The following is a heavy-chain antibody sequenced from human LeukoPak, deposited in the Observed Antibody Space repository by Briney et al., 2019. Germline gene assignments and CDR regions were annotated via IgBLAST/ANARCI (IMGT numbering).Heavy chain of an antibody. J-gene: IGHJ4*02. CDR3: KYTYYPIFGVVITDY. CDR2: IYHSGST. Sequence: SETLSLTCGVSGGSVSTIGYSWSWIRQPPGKGLEWIGYIYHSGSTNYNPSLKSRVTISVDTSKNQFSLKLSSVTAADTAVYYCKYTYYPIFGVVITDYWGQGTLVTVSS. CDR1: GGSVSTIGYS. V-gene: IGHV4-30-2*01. D-gene: IGHD3-3*01.